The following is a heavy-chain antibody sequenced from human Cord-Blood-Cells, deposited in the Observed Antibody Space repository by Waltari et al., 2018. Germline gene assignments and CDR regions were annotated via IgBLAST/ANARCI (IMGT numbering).Heavy chain of an antibody. Sequence: QVQLVQSGAEVKKPGASVKVSCKASGYTFTGYYMHWVRQAPGQGLEWMGWINPNRGGTNYAQKFQGRVTMTRETSISTAYMELSRLRSDDTAVYYCARAGSIAAAGGFDYWGQGTLVTVSS. CDR2: INPNRGGT. D-gene: IGHD6-13*01. CDR1: GYTFTGYY. CDR3: ARAGSIAAAGGFDY. J-gene: IGHJ4*02. V-gene: IGHV1-2*02.